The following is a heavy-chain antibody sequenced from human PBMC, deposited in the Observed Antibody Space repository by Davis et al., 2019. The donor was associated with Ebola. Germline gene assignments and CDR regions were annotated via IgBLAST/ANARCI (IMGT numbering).Heavy chain of an antibody. CDR3: ARAGGWVRRYCGGDCSDY. CDR2: IKQDGSEK. J-gene: IGHJ4*02. V-gene: IGHV3-7*01. Sequence: GSLRLSCAASGFTFSSYWMSWVRQAPGKGLEWVANIKQDGSEKYYVDSVKGRFTISRDNAKNSLYLQMNSLRAEDTAVYYCARAGGWVRRYCGGDCSDYWGQGTLVTVSS. D-gene: IGHD2-21*01. CDR1: GFTFSSYW.